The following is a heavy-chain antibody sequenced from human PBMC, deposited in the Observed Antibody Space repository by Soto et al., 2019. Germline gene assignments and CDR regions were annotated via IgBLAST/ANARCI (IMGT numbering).Heavy chain of an antibody. J-gene: IGHJ6*02. V-gene: IGHV4-39*01. CDR1: GGSISSSFY. Sequence: QLQLQDSGPGLVKPSETLSLSCTVSGGSISSSFYWGWIRQPPGKGLEWIGSIYGTGNTYYNPSLKGRVTISADTSKNQFFLNLISVTAADTAVYYCRSSSRYSTDVWGQGATVTVSS. CDR3: RSSSRYSTDV. D-gene: IGHD6-19*01. CDR2: IYGTGNT.